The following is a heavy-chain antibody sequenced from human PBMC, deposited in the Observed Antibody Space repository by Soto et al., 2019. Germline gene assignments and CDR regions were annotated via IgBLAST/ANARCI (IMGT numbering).Heavy chain of an antibody. CDR3: AAIAVAGTGNGY. CDR2: INAGNGNT. CDR1: GCTFTSYA. V-gene: IGHV1-3*01. D-gene: IGHD6-19*01. J-gene: IGHJ4*02. Sequence: ASVKVSCKASGCTFTSYAMHWVRQAPGQRLEWMGWINAGNGNTKYSQKFQGRVTITRDTSASTAYMELGSLRSEDTAVYYCAAIAVAGTGNGYWGQGTLVTVSS.